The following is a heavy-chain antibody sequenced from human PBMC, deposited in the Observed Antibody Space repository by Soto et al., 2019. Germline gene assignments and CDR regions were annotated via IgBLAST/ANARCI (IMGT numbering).Heavy chain of an antibody. V-gene: IGHV1-3*01. CDR1: GYTFTSYA. Sequence: VASVKVSCKASGYTFTSYAMHWVRQAPGQRLEWMGWINAGNGNTKYSQKFQGRVTITRDTSASTAYMELSSLRSEDTAVYYCARAYDFWSGYSSYYGMDGWGQGNTVTVSS. J-gene: IGHJ6*02. CDR2: INAGNGNT. CDR3: ARAYDFWSGYSSYYGMDG. D-gene: IGHD3-3*01.